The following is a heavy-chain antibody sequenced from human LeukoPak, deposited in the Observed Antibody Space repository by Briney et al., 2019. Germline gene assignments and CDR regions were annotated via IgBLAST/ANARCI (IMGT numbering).Heavy chain of an antibody. V-gene: IGHV1-58*02. J-gene: IGHJ4*02. CDR3: AADPYDYGDYVLGY. Sequence: SVKVSCKASGYTFSDYYMHWVRQAPGQGLEWIGWIVVGSGNTNYAQKFQERVTITRDMSTSTAYMELSSLRSEDTAVYYCAADPYDYGDYVLGYWGQGTLVTVSS. CDR2: IVVGSGNT. CDR1: GYTFSDYY. D-gene: IGHD4-17*01.